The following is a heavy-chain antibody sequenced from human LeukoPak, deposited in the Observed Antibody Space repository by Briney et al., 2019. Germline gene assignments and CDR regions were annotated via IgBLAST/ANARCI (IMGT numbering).Heavy chain of an antibody. CDR1: GFTVNTNY. CDR2: IYNSGNT. Sequence: GGSLRLSCAASGFTVNTNYMSWVRQAPGKGLEWVSVIYNSGNTYYADSVKGRFTISRDISKNTLYLQMNSLRAEDTAVYYCAKPHDSSGFIGIPFDYWGQGTLVTVSS. CDR3: AKPHDSSGFIGIPFDY. J-gene: IGHJ4*02. V-gene: IGHV3-66*04. D-gene: IGHD3-22*01.